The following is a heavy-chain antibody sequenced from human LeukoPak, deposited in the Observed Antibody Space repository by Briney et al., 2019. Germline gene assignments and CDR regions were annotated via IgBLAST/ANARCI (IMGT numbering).Heavy chain of an antibody. CDR1: GGSISSYY. CDR3: ARHIAARLASGYYYYMNV. V-gene: IGHV4-59*13. J-gene: IGHJ6*03. Sequence: SETLSLTCTVSGGSISSYYWSWVRQPPGKGLEYIWHIYYTGTTYYNPSLSSRVTMSLDTSKNQFSLKVSSVTAADTAVYYCARHIAARLASGYYYYMNVWGKGTTVTVSS. D-gene: IGHD6-6*01. CDR2: IYYTGTT.